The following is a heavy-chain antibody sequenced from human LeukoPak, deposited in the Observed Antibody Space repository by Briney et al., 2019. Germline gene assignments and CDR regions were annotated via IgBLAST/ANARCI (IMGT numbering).Heavy chain of an antibody. CDR1: GYSFTSYW. J-gene: IGHJ4*02. CDR2: IDPSDSYT. Sequence: GESLKISCKGSGYSFTSYWISWVRQMPGKGLEWMGRIDPSDSYTNYSPSFQGHVTISADKSISTAYLQWSSRKASDTAMYFCARVVAATAIDYWGEGTLVTVSS. CDR3: ARVVAATAIDY. V-gene: IGHV5-10-1*01. D-gene: IGHD2-15*01.